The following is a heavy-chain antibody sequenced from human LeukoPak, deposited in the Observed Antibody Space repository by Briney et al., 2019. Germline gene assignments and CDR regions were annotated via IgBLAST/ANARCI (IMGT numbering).Heavy chain of an antibody. CDR1: GGSFSSCA. CDR2: IIAILGLA. J-gene: IGHJ3*02. Sequence: SVTVSCKASGGSFSSCAISWVRQAPGQRVEWVGRIIAILGLANYAQKFQGRVSITANKTTSTAYMVPSSLISEGTAVYYCAREYCGGDCRTAFDIWGQGTMVTVSS. V-gene: IGHV1-69*04. CDR3: AREYCGGDCRTAFDI. D-gene: IGHD2-21*02.